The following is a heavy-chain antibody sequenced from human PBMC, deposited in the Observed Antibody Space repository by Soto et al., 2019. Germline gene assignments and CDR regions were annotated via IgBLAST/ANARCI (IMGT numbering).Heavy chain of an antibody. V-gene: IGHV3-30*18. CDR3: AKLAEAGTQSHSDY. CDR1: GFTFSSYG. J-gene: IGHJ4*02. D-gene: IGHD6-13*01. CDR2: ISYDGSNK. Sequence: QVQLVESGGGVVQPGRSLRLSCAASGFTFSSYGMHWVRQAPGKGLEWVAVISYDGSNKYYADSVKGRFTISRDNSKNTLYLQTNSLRAEDTAVYYCAKLAEAGTQSHSDYWGQGTLVTVSS.